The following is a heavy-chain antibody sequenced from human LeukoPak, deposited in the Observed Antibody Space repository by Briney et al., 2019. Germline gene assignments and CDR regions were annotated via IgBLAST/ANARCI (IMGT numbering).Heavy chain of an antibody. CDR3: ARGQNIAAAQGKRNWFDP. D-gene: IGHD6-13*01. J-gene: IGHJ5*02. V-gene: IGHV1-2*02. CDR1: GYTFTGYY. CDR2: INPNSGGT. Sequence: GASVKVSCKASGYTFTGYYMHWVRQAPGQGLEWMGWINPNSGGTNYAQKFQGRVTMTRDTSISTAYMELSRLRSDDTAVYYCARGQNIAAAQGKRNWFDPWGQGTLVTVSS.